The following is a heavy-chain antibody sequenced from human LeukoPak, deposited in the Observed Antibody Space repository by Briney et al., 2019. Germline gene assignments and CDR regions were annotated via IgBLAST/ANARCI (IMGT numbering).Heavy chain of an antibody. D-gene: IGHD5-12*01. V-gene: IGHV4-59*12. J-gene: IGHJ4*02. CDR2: IYYSGST. CDR1: GGSISSYY. Sequence: SETLSLTCTVSGGSISSYYWSWIRQTPGKGLEWIGYIYYSGSTNYNPSLKSRVNISVDTSKNQFSLNLSSVTAADTAVYYCARDDSGYGLVDYWGQGTLVTVSS. CDR3: ARDDSGYGLVDY.